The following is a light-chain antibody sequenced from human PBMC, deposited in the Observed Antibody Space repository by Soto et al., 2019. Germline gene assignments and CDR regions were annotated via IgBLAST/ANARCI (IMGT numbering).Light chain of an antibody. CDR3: QHYGTSPPWT. CDR2: GAS. CDR1: QSVSGSY. V-gene: IGKV3-20*01. J-gene: IGKJ1*01. Sequence: EIVLTQSPGTLSLSPGARAILSCRASQSVSGSYLTWYQQKPGQAPSLLIYGASSRATGIPDRFSGSGSGTDFTLTISRLEPQDFAVYYCQHYGTSPPWTFGQGTKVDIK.